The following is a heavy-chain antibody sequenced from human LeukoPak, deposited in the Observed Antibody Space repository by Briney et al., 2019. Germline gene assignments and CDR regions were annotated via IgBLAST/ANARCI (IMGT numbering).Heavy chain of an antibody. J-gene: IGHJ4*02. D-gene: IGHD3-22*01. V-gene: IGHV3-9*01. CDR2: ISWNSGSI. CDR3: AKDISHSSGYYFFDY. Sequence: GGSLRLSCAASGFTFSSYAMHWVRQGPGKGLEWVSGISWNSGSIAYADSVKGRFTISRDNAKNFLYLQMNSLRAEDTALYYCAKDISHSSGYYFFDYWGQGTLVTVSS. CDR1: GFTFSSYA.